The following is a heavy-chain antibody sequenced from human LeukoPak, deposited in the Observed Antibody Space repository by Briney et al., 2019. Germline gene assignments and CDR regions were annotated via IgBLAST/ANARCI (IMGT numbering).Heavy chain of an antibody. Sequence: GGSLRLSCAASGFTFSSYGMHWVRQAPGKGLEWVAVIWYDGSNKYYADSVKGRFTISRDNSKNTLYLQMNSLRAEDTAVYYCAKVKGHSYGSIDYWGQGTLVTVSS. J-gene: IGHJ4*02. CDR2: IWYDGSNK. CDR3: AKVKGHSYGSIDY. D-gene: IGHD5-18*01. CDR1: GFTFSSYG. V-gene: IGHV3-33*06.